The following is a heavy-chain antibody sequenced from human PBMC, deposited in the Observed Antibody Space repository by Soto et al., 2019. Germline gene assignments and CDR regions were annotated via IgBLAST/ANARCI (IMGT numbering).Heavy chain of an antibody. J-gene: IGHJ4*02. CDR2: IIPIFGTA. CDR1: GGTFSSYA. V-gene: IGHV1-69*12. CDR3: ARDLIYCSGGSCYQQYYFDY. Sequence: QVQLVQSGAEVKKPGSSVKVSCKASGGTFSSYAISWVRQAPGQGLEWMGGIIPIFGTANYAQKFQGRVTITVDESTSTAYMELSSLRSEDTAVYYCARDLIYCSGGSCYQQYYFDYWGQGTLVTVSS. D-gene: IGHD2-15*01.